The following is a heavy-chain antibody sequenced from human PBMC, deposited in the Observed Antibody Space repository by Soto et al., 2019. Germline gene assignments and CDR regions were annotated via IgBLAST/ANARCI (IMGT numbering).Heavy chain of an antibody. D-gene: IGHD6-19*01. V-gene: IGHV1-2*02. CDR2: INPKPGGT. J-gene: IGHJ4*02. CDR3: ARGDHSSGNVFFQD. Sequence: QVQLVQSGAEVKKSGASVKVSCKTSGYTFTGHFLNWVRQAPGQRPGRMGWINPKPGGTKYAQNFQGRVTMTRDTSIRTAYMDLSRLRSDDTAVYYCARGDHSSGNVFFQDWGQGTLVTVSS. CDR1: GYTFTGHF.